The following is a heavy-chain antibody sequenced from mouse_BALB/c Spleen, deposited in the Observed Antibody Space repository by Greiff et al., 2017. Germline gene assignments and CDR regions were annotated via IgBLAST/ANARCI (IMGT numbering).Heavy chain of an antibody. V-gene: IGHV5-6*01. CDR3: ARHDVYYGSSFFAY. D-gene: IGHD1-1*01. Sequence: EVQVVESGGDLVKPGGSLKLSCAASGFTFSSYGMSWVRQTPDKRLEWVATISSGGSYTYYPDSVKGRFTISRDNAKNTLYLQMSSLKSEDTAMYYCARHDVYYGSSFFAYWGQGTTLTVSS. CDR2: ISSGGSYT. CDR1: GFTFSSYG. J-gene: IGHJ2*01.